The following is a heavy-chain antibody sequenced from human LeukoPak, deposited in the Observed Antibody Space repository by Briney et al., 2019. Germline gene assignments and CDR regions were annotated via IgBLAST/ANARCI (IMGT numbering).Heavy chain of an antibody. CDR2: ISTSGST. Sequence: GGSLRHSCAASGFTVSSNYMSWVRQAPGKGLEWVSVISTSGSTYYADSVKGRFTISRDNSMNTLSLQMTSRRAEDTAVYYCARGGDIVGATRSVFDMRGQGTMVTVSS. J-gene: IGHJ3*02. CDR3: ARGGDIVGATRSVFDM. D-gene: IGHD1-26*01. V-gene: IGHV3-53*01. CDR1: GFTVSSNY.